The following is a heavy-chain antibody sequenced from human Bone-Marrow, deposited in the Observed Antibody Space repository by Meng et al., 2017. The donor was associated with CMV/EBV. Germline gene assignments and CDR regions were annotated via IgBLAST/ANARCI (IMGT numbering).Heavy chain of an antibody. J-gene: IGHJ4*02. D-gene: IGHD2-2*01. CDR3: ARDRSPSYQPAGY. V-gene: IGHV3-11*01. CDR1: GFTFSDYY. Sequence: GESLKISCAASGFTFSDYYMSWIRQAPGKGLEWVSYISSSGSTIYYADSVKGRFTISRDNAKNSLYLQMNSLRAEDTAVYYCARDRSPSYQPAGYWGQGTLVTVSS. CDR2: ISSSGSTI.